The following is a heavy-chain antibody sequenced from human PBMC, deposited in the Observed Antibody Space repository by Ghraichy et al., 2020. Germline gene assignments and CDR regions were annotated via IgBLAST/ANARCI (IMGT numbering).Heavy chain of an antibody. Sequence: LSLTCAASGFTFSNFALNWVRQAPGKGLEWISYIRTSSDIYYADSVKGRFTISRDNAKNSLYLQMNSLRDEDTALYYCSRDSESTGGNLIFHYWGQGTL. D-gene: IGHD4-23*01. J-gene: IGHJ4*02. CDR1: GFTFSNFA. CDR2: IRTSSDI. V-gene: IGHV3-48*02. CDR3: SRDSESTGGNLIFHY.